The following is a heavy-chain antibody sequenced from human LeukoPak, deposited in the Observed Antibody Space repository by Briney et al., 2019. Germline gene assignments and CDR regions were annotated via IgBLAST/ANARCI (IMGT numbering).Heavy chain of an antibody. CDR3: TRVYGDYVPFDY. V-gene: IGHV3-73*01. J-gene: IGHJ4*02. Sequence: QSGGSLRLSCADSGFTFSGSAVHWVRQASGKGLEWVGRIRSKANSYATAYGASVNGRFTISRDDSKNTAYLQMNSLKTEDTAVYYCTRVYGDYVPFDYWGQGTLVTVSS. CDR1: GFTFSGSA. CDR2: IRSKANSYAT. D-gene: IGHD4-17*01.